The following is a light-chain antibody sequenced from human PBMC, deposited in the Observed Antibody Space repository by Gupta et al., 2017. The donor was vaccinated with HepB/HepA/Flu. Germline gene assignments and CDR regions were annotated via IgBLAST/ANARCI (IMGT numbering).Light chain of an antibody. CDR2: GNN. CDR1: TSNIGAGYD. V-gene: IGLV1-40*01. J-gene: IGLJ2*01. Sequence: QSVLTHPPSVSGAPGQRVTISCTGSTSNIGAGYDVHWYQQLPGTAPKLLIYGNNNRPSGVPDRFSGSKSGTSASLDVTGLQAEDEADYYCQSYDSSLSGSVFGGGTKLTVL. CDR3: QSYDSSLSGSV.